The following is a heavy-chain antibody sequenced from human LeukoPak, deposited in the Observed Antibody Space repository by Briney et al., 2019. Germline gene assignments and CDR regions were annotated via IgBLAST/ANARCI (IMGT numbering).Heavy chain of an antibody. CDR3: AKAPSAHYYYYMDV. V-gene: IGHV3-23*01. Sequence: GGSLRLSRAASGFTFSSYAMSWVRQAPGKGLEWVSAISGSGGSTYYADSMKGRFTISRDNSKNTLYLQMNSLRAEDTAVYYCAKAPSAHYYYYMDVWGKGTTVTVSS. J-gene: IGHJ6*03. CDR1: GFTFSSYA. CDR2: ISGSGGST.